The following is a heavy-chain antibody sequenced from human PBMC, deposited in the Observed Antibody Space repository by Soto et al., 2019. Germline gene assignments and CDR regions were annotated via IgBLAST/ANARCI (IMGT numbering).Heavy chain of an antibody. V-gene: IGHV1-69*01. CDR3: ARELGDVVVPAAISGFDY. D-gene: IGHD2-2*01. Sequence: QVQLVQSGAEVKKPGSSVKVSCKASGGTFRSYAISWVRQAPGQGLEWMGGIIPIFGTANYAQKFQGRVTITADESTSTAYMELSSLRSEDTAVYYCARELGDVVVPAAISGFDYWGQGTLVTVSS. J-gene: IGHJ4*02. CDR2: IIPIFGTA. CDR1: GGTFRSYA.